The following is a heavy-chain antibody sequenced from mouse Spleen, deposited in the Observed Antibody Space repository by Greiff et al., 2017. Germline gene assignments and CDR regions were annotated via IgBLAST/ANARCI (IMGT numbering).Heavy chain of an antibody. Sequence: DVHLVESGGGLVKPGGSLKLSCAASGFTFSSYAMSWVRQTPEKRLEWVATISSGGSYTYYPDSVKGRFTISRDNAKNTLYLQMSSLRSEDTAMYYCARRQLGLFYAMDYWGQGTSVTVSS. D-gene: IGHD3-2*01. V-gene: IGHV5-9-3*01. CDR2: ISSGGSYT. J-gene: IGHJ4*01. CDR3: ARRQLGLFYAMDY. CDR1: GFTFSSYA.